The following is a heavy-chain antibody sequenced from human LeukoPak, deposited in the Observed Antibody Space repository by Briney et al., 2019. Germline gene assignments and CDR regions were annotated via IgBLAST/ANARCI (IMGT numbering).Heavy chain of an antibody. D-gene: IGHD6-13*01. Sequence: SVKVSCKASGGTFSSYAISWVRQAPGQGLEWLGRIIPILGIANYAQKFQGRVTITADKPTSTAYMELSSLRSEDTAVYYCAREIIAAAGTSDIWGQGTMVTVSS. CDR2: IIPILGIA. V-gene: IGHV1-69*04. J-gene: IGHJ3*02. CDR1: GGTFSSYA. CDR3: AREIIAAAGTSDI.